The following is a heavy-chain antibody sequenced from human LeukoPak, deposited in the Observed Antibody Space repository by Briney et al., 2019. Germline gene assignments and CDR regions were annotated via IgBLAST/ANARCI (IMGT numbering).Heavy chain of an antibody. J-gene: IGHJ4*02. CDR1: GGSISSSSYY. D-gene: IGHD3-10*01. Sequence: SETLSLTCTVSGGSISSSSYYWGWIRQPPGKGLEWIGEINHSGSTNYNPSLKSRVTISVDTSKNQFSLKLSSVTAADTAVYYCARGGGRFGEPFDYWGQGTLVTVSS. CDR3: ARGGGRFGEPFDY. V-gene: IGHV4-39*07. CDR2: INHSGST.